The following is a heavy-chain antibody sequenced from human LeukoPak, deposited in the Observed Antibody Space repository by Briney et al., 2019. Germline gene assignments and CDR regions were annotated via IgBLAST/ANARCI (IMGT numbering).Heavy chain of an antibody. D-gene: IGHD6-13*01. J-gene: IGHJ4*02. Sequence: PSETLSLTCTVSGGSISSHYWSWIRQPPGKGLEWIGYIYYSGSTNYNPSLKSRVTISVDMSKNQFSLKLSSVTAADTAVYYCARAPGSIAAAGQLDYWGQGTLVTVSS. CDR3: ARAPGSIAAAGQLDY. CDR2: IYYSGST. CDR1: GGSISSHY. V-gene: IGHV4-59*11.